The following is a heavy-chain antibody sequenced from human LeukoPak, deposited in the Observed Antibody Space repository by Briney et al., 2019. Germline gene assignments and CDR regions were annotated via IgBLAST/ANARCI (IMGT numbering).Heavy chain of an antibody. J-gene: IGHJ4*02. Sequence: GGSLRLSCAASGFTFSSYAMSWVRQAPGKGLEWVSAISGSGGSTYCADSVKGRFTVSRDNSKNTLYLQMNSLRAEDTAVYYCAKDRVKLWFGEILNYWGQGTLVTVSS. D-gene: IGHD3-10*01. CDR1: GFTFSSYA. CDR2: ISGSGGST. V-gene: IGHV3-23*01. CDR3: AKDRVKLWFGEILNY.